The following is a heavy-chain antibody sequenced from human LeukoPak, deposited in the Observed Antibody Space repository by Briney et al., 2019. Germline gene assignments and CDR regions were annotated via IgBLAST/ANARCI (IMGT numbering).Heavy chain of an antibody. D-gene: IGHD3-10*01. CDR1: GGTFSSYA. V-gene: IGHV1-69*05. Sequence: SMKVSCKASGGTFSSYAISWVRQAPGQGLEWMGRIIPIFGTANYAQKFQGRVTNTTDESTSTAYMELSSLRSEDTAVYYCARGRWFGELLSYYYYMDVWGKGTTVTVSS. CDR2: IIPIFGTA. J-gene: IGHJ6*03. CDR3: ARGRWFGELLSYYYYMDV.